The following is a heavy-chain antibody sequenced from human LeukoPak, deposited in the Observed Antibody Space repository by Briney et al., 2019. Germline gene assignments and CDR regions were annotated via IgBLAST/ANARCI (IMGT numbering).Heavy chain of an antibody. V-gene: IGHV1-69*13. Sequence: ASVKVSCKASGGTFSSYAISWVRQAPGQGLEWMGGIIPIFGTANYAQKFQGRVSITADEFTSTAYMELSSLRSEDTAVYYCARGYSSSWYYFDNWGQRTLVTVSS. CDR3: ARGYSSSWYYFDN. CDR2: IIPIFGTA. J-gene: IGHJ4*02. D-gene: IGHD6-13*01. CDR1: GGTFSSYA.